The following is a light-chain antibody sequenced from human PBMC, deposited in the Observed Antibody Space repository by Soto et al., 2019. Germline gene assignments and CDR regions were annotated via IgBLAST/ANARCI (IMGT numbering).Light chain of an antibody. CDR2: CAS. CDR3: QQYGSSPPWT. V-gene: IGKV3-20*01. J-gene: IGKJ1*01. Sequence: EIGLTQDPGTLPLSPGERATLSCRASQSVNISYLDSYQQKPGQATSLRLYCASSSGTGIPGRCSRSGSETDFNSTISRLEPEDFAVYYCQQYGSSPPWTVGESTNVEIK. CDR1: QSVNISY.